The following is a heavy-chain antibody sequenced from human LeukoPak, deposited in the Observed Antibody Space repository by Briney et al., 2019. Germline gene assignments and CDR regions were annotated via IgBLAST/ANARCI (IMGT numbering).Heavy chain of an antibody. J-gene: IGHJ4*02. V-gene: IGHV4-34*01. CDR3: ARGRRCTNGVCYGSYFYYFDY. CDR2: INHSGST. CDR1: GGSFSGYY. D-gene: IGHD2-8*01. Sequence: SETLSLTCAVYGGSFSGYYWSWIRQPPGKGLEWIGEINHSGSTNYNPSLKSRVTISVDTPKNQFSLKLSSVTAADTAVYYCARGRRCTNGVCYGSYFYYFDYWGQGTLVTVSS.